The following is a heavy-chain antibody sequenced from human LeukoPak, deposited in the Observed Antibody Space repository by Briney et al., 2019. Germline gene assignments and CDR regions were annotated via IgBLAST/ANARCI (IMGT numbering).Heavy chain of an antibody. J-gene: IGHJ4*02. CDR3: ARAGWLDFDY. CDR1: GGSISSSSYY. CDR2: IYYSGST. D-gene: IGHD6-19*01. Sequence: SETLSLTCTVSGGSISSSSYYWGWIRQPPGKGLEWIGSIYYSGSTYYNPSLKSQVTISVDTSKNQFALKLSSVTAADTAVYYCARAGWLDFDYWGQGTLVTVSS. V-gene: IGHV4-39*06.